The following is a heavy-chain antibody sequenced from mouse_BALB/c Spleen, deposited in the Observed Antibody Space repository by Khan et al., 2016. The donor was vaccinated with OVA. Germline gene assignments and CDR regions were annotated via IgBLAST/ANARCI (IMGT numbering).Heavy chain of an antibody. CDR3: TRAYYANYREAMDY. D-gene: IGHD2-10*01. CDR2: IWGDGST. V-gene: IGHV2-6-7*01. CDR1: GFSLNGYG. J-gene: IGHJ4*01. Sequence: QVQLKQSGPGLVAPSQSLSLSCTVSGFSLNGYGVSWVRQPPGKGLEWLGLIWGDGSTDYYSALKSRLSITKDNSTSHVFLKMNSLQTDDTARDYGTRAYYANYREAMDYWGQGNAVTVSA.